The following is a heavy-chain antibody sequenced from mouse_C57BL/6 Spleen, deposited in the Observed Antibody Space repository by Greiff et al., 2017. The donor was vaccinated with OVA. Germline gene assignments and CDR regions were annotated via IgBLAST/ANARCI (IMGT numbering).Heavy chain of an antibody. CDR3: ARSRITTVVATNFDV. Sequence: EVQLVESGGGLVQPGGSLSLSCAASGFTFTDYYMSWVRQPPGQALEWLGFIRNKANGYTTEYSASVKGRFTISRDNSQSILYLQMNALRAEDSATYYCARSRITTVVATNFDVWGTGTTVTVSS. D-gene: IGHD1-1*01. V-gene: IGHV7-3*01. CDR2: IRNKANGYTT. J-gene: IGHJ1*03. CDR1: GFTFTDYY.